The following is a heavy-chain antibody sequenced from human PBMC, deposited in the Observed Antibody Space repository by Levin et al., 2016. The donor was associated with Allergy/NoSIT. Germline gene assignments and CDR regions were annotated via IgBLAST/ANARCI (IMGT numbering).Heavy chain of an antibody. Sequence: ASVKVSCKASGYTFTSYGISWVRQAPGQGLEWMGWISAYNGNTNYAQKFQGRVTITADKSTSTAYMELSSLRSEDTAVYYCARNSWIQLWLLGYYGMDVWGQGTTVTVSS. CDR1: GYTFTSYG. V-gene: IGHV1-18*04. D-gene: IGHD5-18*01. CDR3: ARNSWIQLWLLGYYGMDV. CDR2: ISAYNGNT. J-gene: IGHJ6*02.